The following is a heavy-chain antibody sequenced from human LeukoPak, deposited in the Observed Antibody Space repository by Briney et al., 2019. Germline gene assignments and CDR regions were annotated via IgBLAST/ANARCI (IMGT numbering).Heavy chain of an antibody. V-gene: IGHV3-11*01. CDR3: ARDRGGWSCSSGVDYYYYYMDV. CDR2: ISSSGSII. D-gene: IGHD6-6*01. J-gene: IGHJ6*03. Sequence: GGSLRVSSAASGVTFCDYYMSWSSEGPGKGVEWGSYISSSGSIIYYADSVKGRFSISRDNDKNSLYLQINGHRPEDTAVYYCARDRGGWSCSSGVDYYYYYMDVWGKRTTVTVSS. CDR1: GVTFCDYY.